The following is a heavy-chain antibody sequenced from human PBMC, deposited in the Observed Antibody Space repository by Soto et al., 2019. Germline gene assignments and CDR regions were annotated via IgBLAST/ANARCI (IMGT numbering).Heavy chain of an antibody. D-gene: IGHD3-10*02. V-gene: IGHV3-21*01. CDR1: GFTFSSYS. CDR2: ISSSSSYI. J-gene: IGHJ4*02. Sequence: GGSLRLSCAASGFTFSSYSMNWVRQAPGKGLEWVSSISSSSSYIYYADSVKGRFTISRDNAKNSLYLQMNSLRAEDTAVYYCARDYVRGVTGDYWGQGTLVTVSS. CDR3: ARDYVRGVTGDY.